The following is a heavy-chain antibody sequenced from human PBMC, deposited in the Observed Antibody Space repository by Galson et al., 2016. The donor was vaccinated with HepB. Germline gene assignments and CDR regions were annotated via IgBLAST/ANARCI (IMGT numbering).Heavy chain of an antibody. J-gene: IGHJ3*02. Sequence: SETLSLTCTVCGVSISNSHSYWTWIRQSPEKGLEWIGDIYYSGDTSYNPSLKSRVALFVDVSKNQFSLKLNSVTAADTAVYYCARREFCGSLSCRHAFDIWGHGAMVTFSS. CDR3: ARREFCGSLSCRHAFDI. D-gene: IGHD3/OR15-3a*01. CDR2: IYYSGDT. CDR1: GVSISNSHSY. V-gene: IGHV4-39*01.